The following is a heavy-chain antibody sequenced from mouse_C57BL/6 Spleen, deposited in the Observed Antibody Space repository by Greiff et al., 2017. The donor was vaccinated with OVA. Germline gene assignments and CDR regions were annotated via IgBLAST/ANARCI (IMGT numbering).Heavy chain of an antibody. J-gene: IGHJ3*01. CDR2: IDPSDSYT. CDR1: GYTFTSYW. V-gene: IGHV1-50*01. CDR3: ARRDSSGYVGWFAY. D-gene: IGHD3-2*02. Sequence: QVHVKQPGAELVKPGASVKLSCKASGYTFTSYWMQWVKQRPGQGLEWIGEIDPSDSYTNYNQKFKGKATLTVDTSSSTAYMQLSSLTSEDSAVYYCARRDSSGYVGWFAYWGQGTLVTVSA.